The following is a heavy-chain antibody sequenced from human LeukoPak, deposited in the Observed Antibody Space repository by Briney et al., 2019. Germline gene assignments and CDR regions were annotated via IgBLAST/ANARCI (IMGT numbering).Heavy chain of an antibody. J-gene: IGHJ4*02. D-gene: IGHD3-22*01. CDR2: IYYSGST. V-gene: IGHV4-59*01. Sequence: PSETLSLTCTVSGGSISSYYWSWIRQPPGKGLEWIGYIYYSGSTNYNPSLKSRVTISVDTSKNQFSLKLSSVTAADTAVYYCAREKRSSGYYDYWGQGTLVTVSS. CDR1: GGSISSYY. CDR3: AREKRSSGYYDY.